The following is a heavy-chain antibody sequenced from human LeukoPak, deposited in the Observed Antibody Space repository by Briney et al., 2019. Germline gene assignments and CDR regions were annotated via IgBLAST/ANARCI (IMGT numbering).Heavy chain of an antibody. Sequence: SQTLSLTGASSGDSDSSNSAAWNWTRQSPSRGLEWLGRTYYRSKWYNDYAISVKSRMTINPDTSKNQFSLQLNSVTPEDTAVYYCARDWSMIRGHYYFDYWGQGTLVTVSS. CDR2: TYYRSKWYN. V-gene: IGHV6-1*01. CDR3: ARDWSMIRGHYYFDY. J-gene: IGHJ4*02. CDR1: GDSDSSNSAA. D-gene: IGHD3-10*01.